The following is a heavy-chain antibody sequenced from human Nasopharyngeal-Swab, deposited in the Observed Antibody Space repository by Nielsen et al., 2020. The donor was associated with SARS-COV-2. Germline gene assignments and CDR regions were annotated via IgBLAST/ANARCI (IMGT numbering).Heavy chain of an antibody. CDR3: ARDYYGSGRYDFLGLYYYGMDV. Sequence: GSLRLSCTVSGGSISSSSYYWGWIRQPPGKGLEWIGSIYYSGSTYYNPSLKSRVTISVDTSKNQFSLKLSSVTAADTAVYYCARDYYGSGRYDFLGLYYYGMDVWGQGTTVTVSS. CDR2: IYYSGST. D-gene: IGHD3-10*01. V-gene: IGHV4-39*02. J-gene: IGHJ6*02. CDR1: GGSISSSSYY.